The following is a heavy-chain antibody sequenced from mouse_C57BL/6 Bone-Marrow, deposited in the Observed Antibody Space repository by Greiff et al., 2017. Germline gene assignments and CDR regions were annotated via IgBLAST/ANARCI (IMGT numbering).Heavy chain of an antibody. CDR1: GYTFTSYW. V-gene: IGHV1-64*01. Sequence: VQLQQPGAELVKPGASVKLSCKASGYTFTSYWMHWVKQRPGQGLEWIGMIHPNSGSTNYNEKFKSKATLTVDKSSSTAYMQLSSLTSEDSAVYYCAREGIFYGNFWFAYWGQGTLGTVSA. CDR3: AREGIFYGNFWFAY. D-gene: IGHD2-1*01. J-gene: IGHJ3*01. CDR2: IHPNSGST.